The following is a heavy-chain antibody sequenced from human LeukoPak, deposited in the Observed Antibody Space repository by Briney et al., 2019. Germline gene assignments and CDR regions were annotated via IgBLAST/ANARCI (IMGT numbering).Heavy chain of an antibody. D-gene: IGHD2-2*01. CDR1: GGSISSGDYY. CDR2: IFYSGDT. CDR3: ARHLGYCGITSCFYGMDV. J-gene: IGHJ6*02. Sequence: PSETLSLTCTVSGGSISSGDYYWTWIRQPPGKGLEWIGYIFYSGDTYYNPSLKSRLTISLDTSKNQFSLRLRSVTAADTAVYYCARHLGYCGITSCFYGMDVWGQGTTVTVSS. V-gene: IGHV4-30-4*01.